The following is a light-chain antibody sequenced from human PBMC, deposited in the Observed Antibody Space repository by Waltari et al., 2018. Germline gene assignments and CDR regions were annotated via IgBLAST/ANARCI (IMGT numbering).Light chain of an antibody. Sequence: SSELTQDPAVSVSLGQTVRITCQGYRLRLFYVSWFHQKPGQAPALVIHGKNNRPSGIPDRFSASTSGSTASLTITGAQAEDEADYYCHSRDSSGDVIIGGGTKLTVV. CDR3: HSRDSSGDVI. V-gene: IGLV3-19*01. J-gene: IGLJ2*01. CDR2: GKN. CDR1: RLRLFY.